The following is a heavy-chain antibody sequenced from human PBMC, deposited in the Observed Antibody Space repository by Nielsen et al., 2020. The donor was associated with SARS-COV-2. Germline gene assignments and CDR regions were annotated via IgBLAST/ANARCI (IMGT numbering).Heavy chain of an antibody. CDR2: IIPIFGTA. Sequence: SVKVSCKASGGTFSSYAISWVRQAPGQGLEWMGGIIPIFGTANYAQKFQGRVTITAVESTSTAYMELSSLRSEDTAVYYCARGRRITIFGVVIIMYGWFDPWGQGTLVTVSS. V-gene: IGHV1-69*13. D-gene: IGHD3-3*01. J-gene: IGHJ5*02. CDR3: ARGRRITIFGVVIIMYGWFDP. CDR1: GGTFSSYA.